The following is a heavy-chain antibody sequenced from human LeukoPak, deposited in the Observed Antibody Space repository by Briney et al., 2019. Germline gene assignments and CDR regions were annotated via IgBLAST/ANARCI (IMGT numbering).Heavy chain of an antibody. CDR1: GYTFTSYY. CDR3: ARGMTTVTTGAALIFGY. V-gene: IGHV1-46*01. J-gene: IGHJ4*02. Sequence: GASVKVSCKASGYTFTSYYMHWVRQAPGQGLEWMGIINPSGGSTSYAQKFQGRVTMTRDTSTSTVYMGLSSLRSEDTAVYYCARGMTTVTTGAALIFGYWGQGTLVTVSS. D-gene: IGHD4-17*01. CDR2: INPSGGST.